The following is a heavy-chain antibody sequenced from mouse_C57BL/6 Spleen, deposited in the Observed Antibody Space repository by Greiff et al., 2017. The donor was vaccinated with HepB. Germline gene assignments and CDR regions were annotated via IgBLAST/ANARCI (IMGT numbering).Heavy chain of an antibody. Sequence: QVQLQQPGAELVRPGSSVKLSCKASGYTFTSYWMDWVKQRPGQGLEWIGNIYPSDSETHYNQKFKDKATLTVDKSSSTAYMQLSSLTSEDSAVYYWARRTMVTTSWYFDVWGTGTTVTVSS. V-gene: IGHV1-61*01. CDR3: ARRTMVTTSWYFDV. CDR2: IYPSDSET. D-gene: IGHD2-2*01. J-gene: IGHJ1*03. CDR1: GYTFTSYW.